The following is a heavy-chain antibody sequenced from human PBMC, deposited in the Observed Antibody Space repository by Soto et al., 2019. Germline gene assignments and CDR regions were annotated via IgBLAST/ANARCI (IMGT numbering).Heavy chain of an antibody. V-gene: IGHV4-39*02. J-gene: IGHJ3*02. Sequence: QLQLQESGPGLVKPSETLSLTCTVSGGSISSSSYYWGWIRQPPGKGLEWIGSIYYSGSTYYNPSLKSRVTIAVDTSKNQFALKLSSVTAADTAVYYCAIEGIAVVTYAFDIWGQGTMVTVSA. CDR2: IYYSGST. D-gene: IGHD6-19*01. CDR3: AIEGIAVVTYAFDI. CDR1: GGSISSSSYY.